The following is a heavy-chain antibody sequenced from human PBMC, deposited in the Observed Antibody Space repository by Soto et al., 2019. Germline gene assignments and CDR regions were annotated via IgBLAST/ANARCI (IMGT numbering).Heavy chain of an antibody. Sequence: QVQLVESGGGVVQPGRSLRLSCSASGFTFNDYAMHWVRQAPGKGLEWVSFISYDGNYKYYAESVKGRFTISRDTSKNTLYLHMNSLRPEDTAVYFCAKARVGTTHFDYWGQGTLVTASS. CDR2: ISYDGNYK. CDR3: AKARVGTTHFDY. J-gene: IGHJ4*02. D-gene: IGHD1-26*01. CDR1: GFTFNDYA. V-gene: IGHV3-30*18.